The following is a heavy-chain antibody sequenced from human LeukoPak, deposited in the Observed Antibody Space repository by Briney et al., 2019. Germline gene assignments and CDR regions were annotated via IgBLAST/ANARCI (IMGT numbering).Heavy chain of an antibody. Sequence: SETLSLTCTVSGGSISSSSYYWGWIRQPPGKGLEWIGSIYYSGSTYYNPSLKSRVTISVDTSKNQFSLKLSSVTAADTAVYYCARGSYGKPWDYWGQGTLVTVSS. J-gene: IGHJ4*02. CDR1: GGSISSSSYY. D-gene: IGHD5-18*01. V-gene: IGHV4-39*07. CDR2: IYYSGST. CDR3: ARGSYGKPWDY.